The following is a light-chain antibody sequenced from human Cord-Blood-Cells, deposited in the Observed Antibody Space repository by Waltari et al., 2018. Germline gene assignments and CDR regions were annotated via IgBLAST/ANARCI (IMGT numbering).Light chain of an antibody. J-gene: IGLJ3*02. Sequence: QSALTQPASVSGSPGQSITISCTGTSRYVGGYNYVPWYQQHPSKAPKLMIYDVSKRPSGVSNRFSGSKSGNTASLTISGLQAEDEADYYCSSYTSSSTLVFGGGTKLTVL. CDR2: DVS. V-gene: IGLV2-14*01. CDR1: SRYVGGYNY. CDR3: SSYTSSSTLV.